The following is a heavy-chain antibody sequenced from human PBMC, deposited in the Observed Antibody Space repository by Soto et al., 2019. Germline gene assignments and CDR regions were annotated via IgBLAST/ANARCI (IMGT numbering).Heavy chain of an antibody. CDR3: AVFTIVGVVNPYYYYGMDV. D-gene: IGHD3-3*01. V-gene: IGHV1-69*13. CDR2: IIPIFGTA. J-gene: IGHJ6*02. Sequence: SVDGSCKASGGTFSSDAGSCVRQAPGQGLEWMGGIIPIFGTANYAQKFQGRVTITADESTSTAYMELSSLRSEDTAVYYFAVFTIVGVVNPYYYYGMDVWGQGTTVTVSS. CDR1: GGTFSSDA.